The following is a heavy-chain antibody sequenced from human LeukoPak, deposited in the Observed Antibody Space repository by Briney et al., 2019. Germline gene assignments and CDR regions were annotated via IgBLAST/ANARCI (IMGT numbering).Heavy chain of an antibody. V-gene: IGHV3-23*01. CDR1: GITFSNYV. J-gene: IGHJ4*02. CDR3: AKGGKWDVTPFDY. D-gene: IGHD1-26*01. Sequence: PGGSLRLSCAASGITFSNYVMSWVRQAPGKGLEWVSAISGGGRNTYYAASVKGRFTISRDNSKNTLYLQVNSLRAEDTAVYYCAKGGKWDVTPFDYWGQGTLVTVSS. CDR2: ISGGGRNT.